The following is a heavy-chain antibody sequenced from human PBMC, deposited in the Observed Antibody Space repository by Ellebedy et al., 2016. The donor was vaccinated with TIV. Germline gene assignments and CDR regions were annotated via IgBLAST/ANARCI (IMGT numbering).Heavy chain of an antibody. CDR2: ISSSSSTI. V-gene: IGHV3-48*01. J-gene: IGHJ4*02. D-gene: IGHD3-22*01. Sequence: LGGSLRLSCAASGFTFSSYSMNRVRQAPGKGLEWVSYISSSSSTIYYADSVKGRFTISRDNSKNTLYLQMNSLRAEDTAVYYCAKDFYYYDSSDQFDYWGQGTLVTVSS. CDR1: GFTFSSYS. CDR3: AKDFYYYDSSDQFDY.